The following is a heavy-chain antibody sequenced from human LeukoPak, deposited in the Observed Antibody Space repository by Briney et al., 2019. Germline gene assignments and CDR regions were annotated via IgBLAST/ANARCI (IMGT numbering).Heavy chain of an antibody. CDR2: ISSSGSTT. V-gene: IGHV3-48*03. J-gene: IGHJ3*02. CDR3: ARGGYCSTTICYAMNAFDI. CDR1: GFNFRSRE. Sequence: GGSLRLSCAASGFNFRSREMNWVRQAPGKGLECVSYISSSGSTTYYADSVKGRFTISRDNAKNALYLQMNSLRAEDTAVYYCARGGYCSTTICYAMNAFDIWGQGTMVTVSS. D-gene: IGHD2-2*03.